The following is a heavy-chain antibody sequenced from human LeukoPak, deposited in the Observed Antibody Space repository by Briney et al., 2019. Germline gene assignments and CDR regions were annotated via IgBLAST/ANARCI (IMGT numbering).Heavy chain of an antibody. V-gene: IGHV4-39*07. D-gene: IGHD6-6*01. CDR1: GGSINSFSYY. J-gene: IGHJ6*03. CDR3: ARELVLFDYFYYMDV. Sequence: SETLSLTCTVSGGSINSFSYYWGWVRQPPGKGLEWVGTISYSGSTYYNPSLKSRVTLSIDTSKKQFSLNLSSVTAADTAVYYCARELVLFDYFYYMDVWGKGTTVTVSS. CDR2: ISYSGST.